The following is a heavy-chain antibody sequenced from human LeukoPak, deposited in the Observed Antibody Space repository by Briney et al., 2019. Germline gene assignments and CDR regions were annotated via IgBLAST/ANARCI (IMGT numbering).Heavy chain of an antibody. V-gene: IGHV3-21*01. Sequence: KTGGSLRLSCAASGFTFSSYSMNWVRQAPGKGLEWVSSISSSSSYIYYADSVKGRFTISRDNSKNTLYLQMNSLRAEDTAVYYCAGSSVATSEYFQHWGQGTLVTVSS. J-gene: IGHJ1*01. CDR3: AGSSVATSEYFQH. D-gene: IGHD5-12*01. CDR1: GFTFSSYS. CDR2: ISSSSSYI.